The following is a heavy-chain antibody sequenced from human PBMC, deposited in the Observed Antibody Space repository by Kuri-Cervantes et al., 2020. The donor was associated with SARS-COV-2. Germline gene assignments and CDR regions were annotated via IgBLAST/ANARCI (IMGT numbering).Heavy chain of an antibody. D-gene: IGHD4-17*01. V-gene: IGHV3-20*04. CDR3: TTPLEPTDYGDLGAFDI. J-gene: IGHJ3*02. CDR1: GFTFDDYG. CDR2: INWNGGST. Sequence: GESLKISCAASGFTFDDYGMSWARQAPGKGLEWVSGINWNGGSTGYADSVKGRFTISRDNAKNSLYLQMNSLKAEDTAVYYCTTPLEPTDYGDLGAFDIWGQGTMVTVSS.